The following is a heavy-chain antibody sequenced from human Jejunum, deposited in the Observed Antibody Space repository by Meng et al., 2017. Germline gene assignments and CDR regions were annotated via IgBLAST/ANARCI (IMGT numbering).Heavy chain of an antibody. J-gene: IGHJ4*02. D-gene: IGHD3-10*01. CDR2: LHGDGSGP. Sequence: VQLVESGGGLGQPGGWLRRSCAASGFSFNNYQMHWLRQAPGEGLVWVSRLHGDGSGPIYADSVKGRFTISRDNAKNTLDLQMNSLRLDDTAVYYCVRDNYGPDYWGQGTLVTVSS. CDR1: GFSFNNYQ. CDR3: VRDNYGPDY. V-gene: IGHV3-74*01.